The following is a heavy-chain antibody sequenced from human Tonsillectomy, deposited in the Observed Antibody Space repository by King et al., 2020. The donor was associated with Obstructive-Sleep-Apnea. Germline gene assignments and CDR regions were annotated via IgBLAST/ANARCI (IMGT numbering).Heavy chain of an antibody. Sequence: LQLQESGPGLVKPSETLSLTCTVSGGSISSSGYYWGWIRQPPGKGLEWIGSISYSGSTYYNPSLTGRVTISVDTSKNQFSLKLTSVTAADTAVYFCAREGYYYASGSPRYFDFWGQGTLVTVSS. D-gene: IGHD3-10*01. CDR3: AREGYYYASGSPRYFDF. J-gene: IGHJ4*02. CDR2: ISYSGST. CDR1: GGSISSSGYY. V-gene: IGHV4-39*07.